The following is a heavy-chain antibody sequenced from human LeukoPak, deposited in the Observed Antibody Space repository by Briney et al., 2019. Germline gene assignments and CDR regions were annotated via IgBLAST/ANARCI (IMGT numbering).Heavy chain of an antibody. CDR2: IWYDGSNK. V-gene: IGHV3-33*08. CDR1: GFTFSSYA. J-gene: IGHJ4*02. Sequence: PGKSLRLCCAASGFTFSSYALHWVRQAPGRGLEWVAVIWYDGSNKYYADSVKGRFTISRDNSKNTLYLQMNSLRAEDTAVYYCAREYYDILTGNIPLDYWGQGTLVTVSS. D-gene: IGHD3-9*01. CDR3: AREYYDILTGNIPLDY.